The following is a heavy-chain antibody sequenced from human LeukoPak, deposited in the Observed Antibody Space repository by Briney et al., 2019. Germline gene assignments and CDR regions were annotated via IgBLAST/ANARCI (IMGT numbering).Heavy chain of an antibody. J-gene: IGHJ5*02. Sequence: ASVNVSFMASVYTFTSYALNWVRQAPGQGLEWMGWINTNTGKPTYAQAVTGRFVFSLDTSVSTAYLQISSLKAEDTAVYYCARRGYSYGYHWFDPWGQGTLVTVSS. CDR1: VYTFTSYA. V-gene: IGHV7-4-1*02. CDR3: ARRGYSYGYHWFDP. CDR2: INTNTGKP. D-gene: IGHD5-18*01.